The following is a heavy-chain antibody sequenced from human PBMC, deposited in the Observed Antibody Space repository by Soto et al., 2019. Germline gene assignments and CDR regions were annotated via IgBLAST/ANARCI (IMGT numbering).Heavy chain of an antibody. Sequence: QVQLQESGPGLVKPSQTLSLTCTVPGGSISSGAYYWSWIRQHPGKGLEWIGYIYYSGNTYYNPSLKSRVTISVDTSKNQFSLKLSSVTAADTAVYYCARVGLRLGDYFDYWGQGTLVSVSS. D-gene: IGHD3-16*01. J-gene: IGHJ4*02. CDR3: ARVGLRLGDYFDY. CDR1: GGSISSGAYY. V-gene: IGHV4-31*03. CDR2: IYYSGNT.